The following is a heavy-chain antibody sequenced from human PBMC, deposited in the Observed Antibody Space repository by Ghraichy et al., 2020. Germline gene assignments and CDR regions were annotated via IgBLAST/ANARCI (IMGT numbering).Heavy chain of an antibody. V-gene: IGHV3-7*01. J-gene: IGHJ4*02. CDR1: GFTLSNYW. CDR3: ARAAYYYDRSDY. CDR2: IKQDGSEK. Sequence: GYLRLSCTASGFTLSNYWMGWVRQAPGKGLEWVANIKQDGSEKHYVGSVEGRFTISRDNAKNSVYLQMNSLRAEDTAVYYCARAAYYYDRSDYWGRGTLVTVSS. D-gene: IGHD3-22*01.